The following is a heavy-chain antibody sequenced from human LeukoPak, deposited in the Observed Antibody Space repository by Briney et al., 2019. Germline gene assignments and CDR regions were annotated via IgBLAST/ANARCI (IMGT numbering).Heavy chain of an antibody. V-gene: IGHV4-30-4*01. CDR2: IYNSGST. CDR1: GGSISSDDYY. Sequence: SETLSLTCTVSGGSISSDDYYWSWIRQPPGEGLEWIGYIYNSGSTYYNPSLKSRVTISVDTSKNQFSLRLDSVSAADTAVYYCARTPSGGIWDFDSWGQGTLVTVSS. J-gene: IGHJ4*02. D-gene: IGHD2-15*01. CDR3: ARTPSGGIWDFDS.